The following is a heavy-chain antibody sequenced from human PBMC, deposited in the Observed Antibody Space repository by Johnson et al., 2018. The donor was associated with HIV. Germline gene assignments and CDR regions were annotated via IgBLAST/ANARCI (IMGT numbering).Heavy chain of an antibody. V-gene: IGHV3-9*01. J-gene: IGHJ3*02. CDR2: ISWNSGSI. CDR3: AKRGHGYAAFDI. CDR1: GFTFDDYA. Sequence: QLVESGGGVVQPGGSLRLSCAASGFTFDDYAMHWVRQAPGMGLEWVSGISWNSGSIGYADSVEGRITISRDNAKNSLYLQMNSLRAEDTALYYCAKRGHGYAAFDIWGQGTMVTVSS. D-gene: IGHD2-15*01.